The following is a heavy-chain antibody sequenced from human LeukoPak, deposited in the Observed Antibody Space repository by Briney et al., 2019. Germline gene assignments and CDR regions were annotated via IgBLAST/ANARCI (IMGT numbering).Heavy chain of an antibody. CDR3: ARDWGDIVVVPAATTRYNWFDP. CDR2: IIPIFGTA. V-gene: IGHV1-69*13. CDR1: GGTFSSYA. J-gene: IGHJ5*02. Sequence: SVKVSCKASGGTFSSYAISWVRQAPGQGLEWMGGIIPIFGTANYAQKFQGRVTITADESTSTAYMELSSLRSEDTAVYCCARDWGDIVVVPAATTRYNWFDPWGQGTLVTVSS. D-gene: IGHD2-2*01.